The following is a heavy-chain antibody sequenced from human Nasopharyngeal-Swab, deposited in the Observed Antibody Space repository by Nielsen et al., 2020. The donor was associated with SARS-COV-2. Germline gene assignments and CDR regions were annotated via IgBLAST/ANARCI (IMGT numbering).Heavy chain of an antibody. D-gene: IGHD3-22*01. V-gene: IGHV4-31*03. CDR1: GGSISSGGYY. Sequence: SETLSLTCTVSGGSISSGGYYWSWIRQHPGKGLEWIGYIYYSGSTYYNPSLKSRVTISVDTSKNQFSLKLSSVTAADTAVYYCARVTGSSGYYDYYYGMDVWGQGTTVTVSS. CDR3: ARVTGSSGYYDYYYGMDV. J-gene: IGHJ6*02. CDR2: IYYSGST.